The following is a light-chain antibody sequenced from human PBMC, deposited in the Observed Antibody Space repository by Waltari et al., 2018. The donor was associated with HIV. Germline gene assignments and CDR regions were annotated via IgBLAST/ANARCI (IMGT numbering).Light chain of an antibody. J-gene: IGLJ3*02. CDR2: EVY. V-gene: IGLV2-14*01. CDR1: TSAISAFNF. CDR3: SSYSARGFVV. Sequence: HSALTQPASVSGSPGQSITISCTGPTSAISAFNFVPWYQQSPGSAPKLIIFEVYSRPSGISDRFSGSKSGVTASLTISALRAEDEADYFCSSYSARGFVVFGGGTKVTVL.